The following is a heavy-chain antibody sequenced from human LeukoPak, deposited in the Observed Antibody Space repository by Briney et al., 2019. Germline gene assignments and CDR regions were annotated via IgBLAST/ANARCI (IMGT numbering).Heavy chain of an antibody. J-gene: IGHJ4*02. CDR2: IYSGGSI. Sequence: PGGSLRLSCAASGFTVSSNYMSWARQAPGKGLEWVSVIYSGGSIYYADSVKGRFTISRDNSKNTLYLQVDSLRAEDTAVYYCARDPGVRWLVGFDYWGQGTLVTVSS. D-gene: IGHD6-19*01. CDR1: GFTVSSNY. CDR3: ARDPGVRWLVGFDY. V-gene: IGHV3-53*01.